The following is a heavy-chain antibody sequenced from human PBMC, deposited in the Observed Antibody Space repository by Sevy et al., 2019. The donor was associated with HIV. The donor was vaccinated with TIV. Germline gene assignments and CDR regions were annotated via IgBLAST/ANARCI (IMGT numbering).Heavy chain of an antibody. CDR1: GFTFGDYA. CDR3: TRDFYADSSGWYGIDY. CDR2: IRSKAYGGTT. J-gene: IGHJ4*02. Sequence: GGSLRLSCTASGFTFGDYAMSWFRQAPGKGLEWVGFIRSKAYGGTTEYAASVKGRFTISREDSKSIAYLQMNSLKTEDTAVYYCTRDFYADSSGWYGIDYWGQGTLVTVSS. D-gene: IGHD6-19*01. V-gene: IGHV3-49*03.